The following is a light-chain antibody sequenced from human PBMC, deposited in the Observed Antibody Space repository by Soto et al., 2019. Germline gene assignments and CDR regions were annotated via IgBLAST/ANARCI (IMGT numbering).Light chain of an antibody. CDR1: TGPVTTSHY. CDR3: VLYYGGAHVV. J-gene: IGLJ2*01. Sequence: QTVVTQEPSLTGSTGGTVTLTCASSTGPVTTSHYPNWFQQKPGQPPRSLIYSTTNTHSWTPARFSGALLGGNAALTLSGVLPEDEADSYCVLYYGGAHVVFGGGTKVTVL. V-gene: IGLV7-43*01. CDR2: STT.